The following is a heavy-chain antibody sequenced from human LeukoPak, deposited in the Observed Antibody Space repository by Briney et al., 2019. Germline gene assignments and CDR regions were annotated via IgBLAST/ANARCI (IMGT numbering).Heavy chain of an antibody. CDR1: GGSISSSSSY. CDR3: ARLRVAEIDY. V-gene: IGHV4-39*01. D-gene: IGHD2-15*01. J-gene: IGHJ4*02. CDR2: IYYSGST. Sequence: PSETLSLTCTVSGGSISSSSSYWGCIRPPPGKGLEWIGSIYYSGSTNSHPSLTSRVSISVDTSKNPFSLHPMSVTGADTAVYYCARLRVAEIDYWGQGNLVTVSS.